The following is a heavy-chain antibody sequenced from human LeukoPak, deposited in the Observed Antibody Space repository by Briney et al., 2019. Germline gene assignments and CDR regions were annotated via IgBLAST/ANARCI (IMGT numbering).Heavy chain of an antibody. Sequence: ASVKVSCKVSGYTLTELSMHWVRQAPGKGLEWMGGFDPEDGETICAQKFQGRVTMTEDTSTDTAYMELSSLRSEDTAVYYCATRRAYCGGDCPWAFDIWGQGTMVTVSS. CDR2: FDPEDGET. J-gene: IGHJ3*02. CDR1: GYTLTELS. CDR3: ATRRAYCGGDCPWAFDI. V-gene: IGHV1-24*01. D-gene: IGHD2-21*02.